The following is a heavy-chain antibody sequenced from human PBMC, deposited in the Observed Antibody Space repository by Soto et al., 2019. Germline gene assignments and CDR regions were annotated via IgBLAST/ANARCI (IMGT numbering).Heavy chain of an antibody. D-gene: IGHD3-22*01. CDR3: PRRADYCDCSGYYRY. Sequence: SGSLCLPLTRSWGLHNQGGYYWHWVRPHTGKGLEWIGYIYNSGTTYYNPSLKSRVTISVDTSKNQFSLKLTSVTAADTAVDYCPRRADYCDCSGYYRYFGRGTLVTFSS. CDR1: GLHNQGGYY. V-gene: IGHV4-31*02. J-gene: IGHJ4*02. CDR2: IYNSGTT.